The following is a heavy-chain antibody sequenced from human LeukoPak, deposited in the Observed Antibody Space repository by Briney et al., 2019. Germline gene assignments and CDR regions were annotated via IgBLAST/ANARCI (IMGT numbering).Heavy chain of an antibody. J-gene: IGHJ4*02. D-gene: IGHD3-10*01. V-gene: IGHV3-23*01. Sequence: GGSLRLSCAASGFTFNNYAMTWVRQAPGKGLEWVSNIGSDTFYADSVKGRFTISRDNSKNTLYLQMNSLRAEDTAIYYCAKAGSYGSGSHYLYFDYWGQGTLVTISS. CDR2: IGSDT. CDR3: AKAGSYGSGSHYLYFDY. CDR1: GFTFNNYA.